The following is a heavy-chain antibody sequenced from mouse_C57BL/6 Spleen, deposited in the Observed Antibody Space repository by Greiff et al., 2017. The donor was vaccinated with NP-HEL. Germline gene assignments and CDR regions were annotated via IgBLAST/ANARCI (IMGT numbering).Heavy chain of an antibody. CDR3: AMGIYYFDY. J-gene: IGHJ2*01. CDR2: ISSGSSTI. V-gene: IGHV5-17*01. CDR1: GFTFSDYG. Sequence: DVMLVESGGGLVKPGGSLKLSCAASGFTFSDYGMHWVRQAPEKGLEWVAYISSGSSTIYYADTVKGRFTISRDNAKNTLFLQMTSLRSEDTAMYYCAMGIYYFDYWGQGTTLTVSS.